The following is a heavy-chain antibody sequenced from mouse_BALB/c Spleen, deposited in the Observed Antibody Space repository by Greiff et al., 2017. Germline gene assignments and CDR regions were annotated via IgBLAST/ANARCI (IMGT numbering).Heavy chain of an antibody. CDR1: GFTFSSYG. CDR2: INSNGGST. Sequence: EVKLVESGGGLVQPGGSLKLSCAASGFTFSSYGMSWVRQTPDKRLELVATINSNGGSTYYPDSVKGRFTISRDNAKNTLYLQMSSLKSEDTAMDYCARGPFYYYGSSGYFDYWGQGTTLTVSS. J-gene: IGHJ2*01. CDR3: ARGPFYYYGSSGYFDY. D-gene: IGHD1-1*01. V-gene: IGHV5-6-3*01.